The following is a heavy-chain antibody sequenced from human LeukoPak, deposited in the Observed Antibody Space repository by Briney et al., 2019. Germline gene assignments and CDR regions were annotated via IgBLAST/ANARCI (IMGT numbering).Heavy chain of an antibody. Sequence: GGSLRLSCAASGFTFSDYGMVWVRVRQAPGKGLDWVTLISSDGSTKYYADSVKGRFTISRDNSKSTLYLQMNSLRAEDTAVYYCSRSRPKFKDFDYWGQGTLVTVSS. CDR2: ISSDGSTK. CDR3: SRSRPKFKDFDY. V-gene: IGHV3-30*03. CDR1: GFTFSDYG. J-gene: IGHJ4*02.